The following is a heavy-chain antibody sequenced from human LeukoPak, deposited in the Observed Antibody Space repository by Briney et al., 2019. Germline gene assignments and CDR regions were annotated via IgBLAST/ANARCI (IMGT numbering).Heavy chain of an antibody. D-gene: IGHD6-13*01. CDR1: GGSISSGGYY. Sequence: SETLSLTCTVSGGSISSGGYYWSWIRQPPGKGLEWIGYIYHSGSTYYNPSLKSRVTISVDRSKNQFSLKLSSVTAADTAVYYCASSISAGIAAAGAEGYWGQGTLVTVSS. CDR3: ASSISAGIAAAGAEGY. CDR2: IYHSGST. J-gene: IGHJ4*02. V-gene: IGHV4-30-2*01.